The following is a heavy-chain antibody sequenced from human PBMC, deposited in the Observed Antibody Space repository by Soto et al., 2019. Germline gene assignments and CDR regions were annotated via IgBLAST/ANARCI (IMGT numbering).Heavy chain of an antibody. CDR1: GGSISSYY. CDR2: IYYSGNT. Sequence: SXTLCLTCTVSGGSISSYYWSCIRQPPLKGLEWIGYIYYSGNTNYNPSLKSRVTISVDTSKNQFSLKLSSVTAADTAVYYCAGATILYTSQRFDPWGQGTLVTVSS. V-gene: IGHV4-59*08. CDR3: AGATILYTSQRFDP. J-gene: IGHJ5*02. D-gene: IGHD2-15*01.